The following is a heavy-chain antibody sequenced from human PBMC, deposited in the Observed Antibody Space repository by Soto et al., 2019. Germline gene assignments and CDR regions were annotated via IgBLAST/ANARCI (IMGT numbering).Heavy chain of an antibody. CDR1: GGSISSYY. D-gene: IGHD3-9*01. Sequence: SETLSLTCTVSGGSISSYYWGWIRQPPGKGLEWIGSIYYSGSTYYNPSLKSRVTISVDTSKNQLSLKLSSVTAADTAVYYCARGHTYYDILTGYSPIGNFDYWGQGTLVTGSS. CDR3: ARGHTYYDILTGYSPIGNFDY. V-gene: IGHV4-39*01. CDR2: IYYSGST. J-gene: IGHJ4*02.